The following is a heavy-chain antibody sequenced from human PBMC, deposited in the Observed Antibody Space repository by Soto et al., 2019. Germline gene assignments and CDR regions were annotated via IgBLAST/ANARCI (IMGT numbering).Heavy chain of an antibody. V-gene: IGHV3-33*01. Sequence: GGSLRLSCAASGFTFSSYGMHWVRQAPGKGLEWVAVIWYDGSNKYYADSVKGRFTISRDNSKNTLYLQMNSLRAEDTAVYYCARGYSSSPESLAFDIWGQGTMVTVSS. J-gene: IGHJ3*02. CDR3: ARGYSSSPESLAFDI. D-gene: IGHD6-13*01. CDR2: IWYDGSNK. CDR1: GFTFSSYG.